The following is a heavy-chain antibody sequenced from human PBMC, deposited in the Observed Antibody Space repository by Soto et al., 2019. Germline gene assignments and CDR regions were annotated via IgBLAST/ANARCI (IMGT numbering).Heavy chain of an antibody. CDR3: ARDGTAVAVGYYGMDV. D-gene: IGHD5-18*01. Sequence: SETLSLTCTVSGGSITNYYWSWIRQPPGKGLEWIGFIYYSGSTNYNPSLKSRVTISVATSKNQVSLKLSSVTAADTAVYYCARDGTAVAVGYYGMDVWGQGTTVTIS. CDR2: IYYSGST. V-gene: IGHV4-59*01. J-gene: IGHJ6*02. CDR1: GGSITNYY.